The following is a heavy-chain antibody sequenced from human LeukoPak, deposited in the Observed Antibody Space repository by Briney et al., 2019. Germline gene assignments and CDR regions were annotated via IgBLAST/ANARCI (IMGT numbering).Heavy chain of an antibody. CDR2: IWYDGSNK. Sequence: RAGGSLRLSCAASGFTFSSYGMHWVRQAPGKGLEWVAVIWYDGSNKYYADSVKGRFTISRDNSKNTLYLQMNSLRAEDTAVYYCARDNRFASGWPDVYWGQGTLVTVSS. CDR1: GFTFSSYG. J-gene: IGHJ4*02. CDR3: ARDNRFASGWPDVY. V-gene: IGHV3-33*01. D-gene: IGHD6-19*01.